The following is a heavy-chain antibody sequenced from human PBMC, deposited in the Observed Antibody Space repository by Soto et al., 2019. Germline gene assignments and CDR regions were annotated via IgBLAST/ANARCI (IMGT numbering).Heavy chain of an antibody. CDR2: IYYSGST. Sequence: SETLSLTCTVSGGSISSGGYYWSWIRQHPGKGLEWIGYIYYSGSTNYNPSLKSRVTISVDTSKNQFSLKLSSVTAADTAVYYCARRFYDFWSGYLGYFDYWGQGTLVTVSP. J-gene: IGHJ4*02. D-gene: IGHD3-3*01. CDR3: ARRFYDFWSGYLGYFDY. V-gene: IGHV4-61*08. CDR1: GGSISSGGYY.